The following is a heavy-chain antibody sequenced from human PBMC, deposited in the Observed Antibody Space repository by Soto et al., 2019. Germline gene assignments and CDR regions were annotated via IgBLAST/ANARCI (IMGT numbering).Heavy chain of an antibody. CDR1: GYTFTAYS. D-gene: IGHD2-15*01. Sequence: ASVKVSCKASGYTFTAYSLHWVRQAPGQGPEWMGWINAGNGNTKYSQKFQGRVTITRDTSASTAYMDLSSLRAEDTAVYYCARGLEIAAYLDYWGQGTLVTVSS. CDR3: ARGLEIAAYLDY. CDR2: INAGNGNT. V-gene: IGHV1-3*01. J-gene: IGHJ4*02.